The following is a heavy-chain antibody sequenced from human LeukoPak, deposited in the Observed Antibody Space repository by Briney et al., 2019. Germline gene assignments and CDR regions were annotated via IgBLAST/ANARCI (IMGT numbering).Heavy chain of an antibody. D-gene: IGHD6-13*01. Sequence: ASVKVSCKASGYTFTGYYMHWVRQAPGQGLEWMGWINPNSGGTNYAQKFQGRVTMTRDTSISTAYMELRSLRSDDTAVYYCARDVPPYIAAALPAGYYYYYYMDVWGKGTTVTVSS. CDR3: ARDVPPYIAAALPAGYYYYYYMDV. J-gene: IGHJ6*03. V-gene: IGHV1-2*02. CDR2: INPNSGGT. CDR1: GYTFTGYY.